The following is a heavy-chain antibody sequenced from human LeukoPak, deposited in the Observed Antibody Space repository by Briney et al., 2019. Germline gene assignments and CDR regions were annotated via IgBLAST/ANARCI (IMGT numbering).Heavy chain of an antibody. CDR3: AKESPQFDY. J-gene: IGHJ4*02. CDR2: ISGTGGTT. V-gene: IGHV3-23*01. CDR1: GFTFSSYA. Sequence: GGSLRLSCAASGFTFSSYAMSWVRQAPGKGLEWVSTISGTGGTTYYADSVNGRFTISRDNSKNTLYLQMNSLRVEDTAVYYCAKESPQFDYWGQGTLVTVSS.